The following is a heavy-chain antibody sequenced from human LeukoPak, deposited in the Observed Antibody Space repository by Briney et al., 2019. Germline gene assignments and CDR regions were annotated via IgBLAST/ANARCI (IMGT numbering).Heavy chain of an antibody. Sequence: SETLSLTCTVSGGSISSYYWSWIRQPPGKGLEWIAYISDIGSINYNPSLKSRVTISLDTSKNQFSLKLSSVTAADTAVYYCARQRVEMATIDDAFDIWGQGTMVTVSS. V-gene: IGHV4-59*08. D-gene: IGHD5-24*01. CDR2: ISDIGSI. CDR1: GGSISSYY. CDR3: ARQRVEMATIDDAFDI. J-gene: IGHJ3*02.